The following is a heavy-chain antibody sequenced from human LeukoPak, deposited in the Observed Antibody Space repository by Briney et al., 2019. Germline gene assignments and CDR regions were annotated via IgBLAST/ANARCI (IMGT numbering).Heavy chain of an antibody. D-gene: IGHD3-10*01. V-gene: IGHV4-59*01. CDR2: IYYSGST. J-gene: IGHJ4*02. CDR3: ARNYGPTQTFDY. CDR1: GGSISSYY. Sequence: KSSETLSLTCTVSGGSISSYYWSWIRQPPGKGLEWIGYIYYSGSTNYNPSLKSRVTISVDTSKNQFSLKLSSVTAADTAVYYCARNYGPTQTFDYWGQGTLVTVSS.